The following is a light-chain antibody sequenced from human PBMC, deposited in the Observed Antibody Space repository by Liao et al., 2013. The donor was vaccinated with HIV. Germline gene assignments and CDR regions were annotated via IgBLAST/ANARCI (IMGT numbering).Light chain of an antibody. CDR3: QSADSTSPYAYV. Sequence: SYELTQPPSVSVSPGQTASITCSGDKLGDKYASWYQQKPGQSPVQVIYQDSKRPSGIPERFSGSISGTTATLTISGVQADDEGDYYCQSADSTSPYAYVFGSGTKVTVL. J-gene: IGLJ1*01. V-gene: IGLV3-1*01. CDR1: KLGDKY. CDR2: QDS.